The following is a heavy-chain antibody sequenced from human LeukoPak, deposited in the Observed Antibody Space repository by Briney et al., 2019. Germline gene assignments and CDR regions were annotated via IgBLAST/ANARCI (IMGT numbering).Heavy chain of an antibody. D-gene: IGHD3-3*01. CDR1: GGSISSSNYF. J-gene: IGHJ4*02. CDR3: ARSFWGGFLYYFDY. CDR2: LYYSGNT. V-gene: IGHV4-39*01. Sequence: PSETLSLTCTVSGGSISSSNYFWGWIRQSPGKGLEWLGSLYYSGNTYYNPSLKGRVTISVDTSKSQFSLKLTSVTAADTAVYYCARSFWGGFLYYFDYWGQGTLVTVSS.